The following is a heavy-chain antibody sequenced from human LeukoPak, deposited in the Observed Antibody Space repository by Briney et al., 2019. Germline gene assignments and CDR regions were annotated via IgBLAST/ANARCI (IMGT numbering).Heavy chain of an antibody. CDR1: GFTFSSYW. V-gene: IGHV3-74*03. CDR2: IKSDGSST. Sequence: GGSLRLSCAASGFTFSSYWMHWVRQAPGKGLVWVSRIKSDGSSTKYADSVKGRFTISRDNAKNTLYVQMNNLRAEDTAVYYCARVDPKAPGDYSWGRGTLVTVSS. J-gene: IGHJ4*02. CDR3: ARVDPKAPGDYS. D-gene: IGHD2-2*03.